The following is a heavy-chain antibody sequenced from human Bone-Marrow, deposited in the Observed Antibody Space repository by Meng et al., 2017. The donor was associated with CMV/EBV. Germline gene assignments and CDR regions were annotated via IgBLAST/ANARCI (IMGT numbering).Heavy chain of an antibody. CDR2: ISSSSSYI. Sequence: GGSLRLSCAASGFTFSSYSMNWVRQAPGKGLEWVSSISSSSSYIYYADSVKGRFTISRDNAKNSLYLQMNSLRVEDTAVYYCARDPHSNGYGNYWGQGTRVTVSS. CDR1: GFTFSSYS. V-gene: IGHV3-21*01. J-gene: IGHJ4*02. D-gene: IGHD3-22*01. CDR3: ARDPHSNGYGNY.